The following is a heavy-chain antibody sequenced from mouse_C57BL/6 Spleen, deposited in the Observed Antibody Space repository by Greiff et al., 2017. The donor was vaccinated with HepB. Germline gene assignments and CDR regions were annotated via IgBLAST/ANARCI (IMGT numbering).Heavy chain of an antibody. J-gene: IGHJ1*03. CDR1: GFSLTSYG. V-gene: IGHV2-5*01. D-gene: IGHD1-1*01. CDR2: IWRGGST. Sequence: VQLQQSGPGLVQPSQSLSITCTVSGFSLTSYGVHWVRQSPGKGLEWLGVIWRGGSTDYNAAFMSRLSITKDNSKSQVFFKMNSLQADDTAIYYCAKKVDYYGSSYRYFDVWGTGTTVTVSS. CDR3: AKKVDYYGSSYRYFDV.